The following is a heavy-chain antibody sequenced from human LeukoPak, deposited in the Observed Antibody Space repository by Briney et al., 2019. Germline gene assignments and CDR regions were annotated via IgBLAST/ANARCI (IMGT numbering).Heavy chain of an antibody. CDR2: IIPILGIA. CDR1: GGTFSSYA. D-gene: IGHD1-26*01. J-gene: IGHJ4*02. V-gene: IGHV1-69*04. CDR3: ASGGSGSYYEDY. Sequence: SVKVSCKSSGGTFSSYAIIWVRQAPGQGLEWMGRIIPILGIANYAQKFQGRVTITADKSTSTAYMELSSLRSEDTAVYYCASGGSGSYYEDYWGQGTLVTVSS.